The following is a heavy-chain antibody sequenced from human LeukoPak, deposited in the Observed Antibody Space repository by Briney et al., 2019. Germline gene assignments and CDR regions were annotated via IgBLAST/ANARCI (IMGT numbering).Heavy chain of an antibody. CDR2: ISAYSGNT. Sequence: GASVKVSCKASGYTFTGYYMHWVRQAPGQGLEWMGWISAYSGNTNYAQKLQGRVTMTTDTSTSTAYMELRSLRSDDTAVYYCARDSREYYYKPVDYWGQGTLVTVSS. J-gene: IGHJ4*02. V-gene: IGHV1-18*04. D-gene: IGHD3-10*01. CDR1: GYTFTGYY. CDR3: ARDSREYYYKPVDY.